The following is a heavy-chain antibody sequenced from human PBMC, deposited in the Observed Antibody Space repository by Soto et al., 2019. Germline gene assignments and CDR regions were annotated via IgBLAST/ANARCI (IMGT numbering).Heavy chain of an antibody. Sequence: GGSLRLSCAASGFTFSDYYMSWIRQAPGKGLEWVSYISSSSSYTNYADSVKGRFTISRDNAKNSLYLQMNSLRAEDTAVYYRARSPVTTDYYFDYWGQGTLVTVSS. CDR2: ISSSSSYT. CDR3: ARSPVTTDYYFDY. J-gene: IGHJ4*02. CDR1: GFTFSDYY. V-gene: IGHV3-11*06. D-gene: IGHD4-17*01.